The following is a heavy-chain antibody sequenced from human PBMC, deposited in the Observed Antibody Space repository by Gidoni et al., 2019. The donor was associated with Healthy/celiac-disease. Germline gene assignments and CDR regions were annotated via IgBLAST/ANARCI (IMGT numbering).Heavy chain of an antibody. J-gene: IGHJ4*02. V-gene: IGHV3-33*01. CDR3: ARDMLWDSWGFDY. Sequence: QVQLVESGGGVVQPGSSLRLSCAASGFTFSSYGMHWVRQAPGKGLEWVAVIWYDGSNKYYADSVKGRFTISRDNSKNTLYLKMNSLRAEDTAVYYCARDMLWDSWGFDYWGQGTLVTVSS. CDR1: GFTFSSYG. D-gene: IGHD2-8*01. CDR2: IWYDGSNK.